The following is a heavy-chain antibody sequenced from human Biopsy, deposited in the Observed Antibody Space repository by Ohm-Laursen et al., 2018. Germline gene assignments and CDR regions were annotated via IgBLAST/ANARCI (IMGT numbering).Heavy chain of an antibody. CDR2: INQSGRT. CDR3: VRGVDYYDPYHYYALDV. CDR1: GKTFSDYY. Sequence: TLSLTCEVYGKTFSDYYWSWIRQPPGKGLEWIGQINQSGRTNYNPSLKSRVTISVHTSKNQFSLKVRSVTAADTAVYYRVRGVDYYDPYHYYALDVWGQGTTVTVSS. V-gene: IGHV4-34*01. J-gene: IGHJ6*02. D-gene: IGHD3-22*01.